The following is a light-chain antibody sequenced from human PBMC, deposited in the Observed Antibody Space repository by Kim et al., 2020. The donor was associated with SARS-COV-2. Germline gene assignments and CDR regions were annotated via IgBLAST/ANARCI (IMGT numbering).Light chain of an antibody. J-gene: IGLJ3*02. CDR2: RNN. CDR3: ATWDDSLSGWV. Sequence: QSVLTQPPSASGTPGQRVSISCSGSSSNIGSNYVYWYQQLPGTAPKLVIYRNNQRPSGAPDRFSGSTSGTSASLAISGLRSEDEADYYCATWDDSLSGWVFGGGTQLTVL. V-gene: IGLV1-47*01. CDR1: SSNIGSNY.